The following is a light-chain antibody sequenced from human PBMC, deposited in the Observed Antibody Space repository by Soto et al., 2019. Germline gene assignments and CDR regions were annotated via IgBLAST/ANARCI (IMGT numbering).Light chain of an antibody. CDR2: DVS. V-gene: IGLV2-14*01. J-gene: IGLJ1*01. CDR1: SXXVGGYNY. CDR3: SSYTSSSTPYV. Sequence: TQRGXXSGXPGQSITISCTGTSXXVGGYNYVSWYQQHPGKAPKLMIYDVSNRPSGVSNRFSGSKSGNTASLTISGLQAEDEADYYCSSYTSSSTPYVFGTGTKVTVL.